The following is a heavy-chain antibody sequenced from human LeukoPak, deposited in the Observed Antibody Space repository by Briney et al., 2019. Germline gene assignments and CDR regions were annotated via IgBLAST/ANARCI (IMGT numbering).Heavy chain of an antibody. J-gene: IGHJ4*02. CDR2: ISYDGSNT. CDR1: GFILSSYG. D-gene: IGHD3-3*01. CDR3: AKKAPRADWSVVY. V-gene: IGHV3-30*18. Sequence: LSGGSLRLSCAASGFILSSYGMHWVRQAPGKGLEWVAVISYDGSNTNYADSVKGRFTIYTDNPENTLFLQMNSLRTEDTAGYFCAKKAPRADWSVVYWGQGTLVTVSS.